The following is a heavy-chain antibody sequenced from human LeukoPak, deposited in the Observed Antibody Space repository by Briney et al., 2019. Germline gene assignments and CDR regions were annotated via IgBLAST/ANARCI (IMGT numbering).Heavy chain of an antibody. CDR3: ARGVTLGQTVTIGY. D-gene: IGHD4-17*01. V-gene: IGHV1-46*01. CDR1: GFTFSGSA. CDR2: INPSGGST. J-gene: IGHJ4*02. Sequence: GGSLRLSCAASGFTFSGSAMHWVQQAPGQGLEWMGIINPSGGSTSYAQKFQGRVTMTRDTSTSTVYMELSSLRSEDTAVYYCARGVTLGQTVTIGYWGQGTLVTVSS.